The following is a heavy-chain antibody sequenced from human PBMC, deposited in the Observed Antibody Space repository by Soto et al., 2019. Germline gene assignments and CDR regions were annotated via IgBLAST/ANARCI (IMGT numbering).Heavy chain of an antibody. D-gene: IGHD3-3*01. CDR1: GYTLTELS. V-gene: IGHV1-24*01. Sequence: GASVKVSCKVSGYTLTELSVHWVRQAPGKGLEWMGGFDPEDGETIYAQKFQGRVTMTEDTSTDTAYMELSSLRSEDTAVYYCATESSHTIFGTPPNTHNYYYYGMDVWGQGTTVTVSS. CDR3: ATESSHTIFGTPPNTHNYYYYGMDV. CDR2: FDPEDGET. J-gene: IGHJ6*02.